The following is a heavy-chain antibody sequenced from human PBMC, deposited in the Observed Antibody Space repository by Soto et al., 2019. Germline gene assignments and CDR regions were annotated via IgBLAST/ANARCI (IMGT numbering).Heavy chain of an antibody. CDR1: GGTFSSYA. J-gene: IGHJ5*02. D-gene: IGHD2-2*01. CDR3: ARVIVPAAIRESWFDP. Sequence: PVKVSCKASGGTFSSYAISWVRQAPGQGLEWMGGIIPIFGTANYAQKFQGRVTITADESTSTAYMELSSLRSEDTAVYYCARVIVPAAIRESWFDPWGQGTLVTVSS. V-gene: IGHV1-69*13. CDR2: IIPIFGTA.